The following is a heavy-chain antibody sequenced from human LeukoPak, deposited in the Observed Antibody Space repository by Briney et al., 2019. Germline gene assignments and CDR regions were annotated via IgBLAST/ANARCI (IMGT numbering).Heavy chain of an antibody. J-gene: IGHJ4*02. V-gene: IGHV4-61*02. CDR2: IYTSGST. CDR1: GGSISSVSNY. D-gene: IGHD3-10*01. Sequence: SETLSLTCTVSGGSISSVSNYWSWIRQPAWKGLEGIGRIYTSGSTNYNPSLRSRVTISLDTSQNKFCLTLRSVTAAETVVYYCARDLAPKCYGSGSFFDYWGQGTLVTVSS. CDR3: ARDLAPKCYGSGSFFDY.